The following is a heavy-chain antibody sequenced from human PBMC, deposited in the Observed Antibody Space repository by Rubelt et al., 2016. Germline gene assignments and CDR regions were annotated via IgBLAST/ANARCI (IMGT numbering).Heavy chain of an antibody. D-gene: IGHD5-18*01. Sequence: EVQLVESGGGLVQPGGSLRLSCAASVFTFSSYAMSWVRQAPGKGLEWVSAISGSGGSTYYADSVKGRFTISRDNAKNSRYLQMNSLRDEDTAVYYCARETAMVNYGMDVWGQGTTVTVSS. J-gene: IGHJ6*02. V-gene: IGHV3-23*04. CDR2: ISGSGGST. CDR1: VFTFSSYA. CDR3: ARETAMVNYGMDV.